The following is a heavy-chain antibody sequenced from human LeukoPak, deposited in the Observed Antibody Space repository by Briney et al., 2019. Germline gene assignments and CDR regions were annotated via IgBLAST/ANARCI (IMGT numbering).Heavy chain of an antibody. CDR1: GYTFTSYD. CDR2: MNPNSGNT. CDR3: ARGRYSSGWYVSSNWFDP. V-gene: IGHV1-8*01. Sequence: ASVKVSCKASGYTFTSYDINWVRQATGQGLEWMGWMNPNSGNTGYAQKFQGRVTMTRNTSISTAYMELSSLRSEDTAVYYCARGRYSSGWYVSSNWFDPWGQGTLVTVSS. J-gene: IGHJ5*02. D-gene: IGHD6-19*01.